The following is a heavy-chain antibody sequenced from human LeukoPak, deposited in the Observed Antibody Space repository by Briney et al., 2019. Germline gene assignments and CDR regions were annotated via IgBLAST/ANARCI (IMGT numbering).Heavy chain of an antibody. CDR3: AKDRPDDSSSWYEGWFDP. CDR2: ISGDGGST. Sequence: GGSLRLSCAASGFTYDDYAMHWVRQAPGKGLEWVSLISGDGGSTYYADSVKSRFTISRDNSKNSLYLQMNSLRTEDTALYYCAKDRPDDSSSWYEGWFDPWGQGTLVTVSS. D-gene: IGHD6-13*01. CDR1: GFTYDDYA. V-gene: IGHV3-43*02. J-gene: IGHJ5*02.